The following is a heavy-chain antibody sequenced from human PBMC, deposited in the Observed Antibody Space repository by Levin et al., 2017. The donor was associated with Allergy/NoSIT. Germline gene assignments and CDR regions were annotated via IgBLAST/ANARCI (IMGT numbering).Heavy chain of an antibody. CDR1: GGSINNSY. J-gene: IGHJ3*02. CDR2: IYYTGTT. D-gene: IGHD6-19*01. V-gene: IGHV4-59*01. CDR3: ARDYSTGGGAAYDI. Sequence: SQTLSLTCTVSGGSINNSYWSWSRQPPGKGLEWIGYIYYTGTTNYNPSLKSRVTISVDTSKNQFSLNLSSVTAADTAVYYCARDYSTGGGAAYDIWGQGTMVTVSS.